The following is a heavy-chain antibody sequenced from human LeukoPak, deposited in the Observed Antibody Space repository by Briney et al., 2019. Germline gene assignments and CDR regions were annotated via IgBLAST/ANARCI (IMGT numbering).Heavy chain of an antibody. CDR2: ISYDGSNK. Sequence: TGGSLRLSCAASGFTFSSYAMHWVRQAPGKGLEWVAVISYDGSNKYYADSVKGRFTISRDNSKNTLYLQMNSLRAEDTAVYYCARDYIVVVVAATPYYYYYGRDVWGQGTTVTVSS. CDR3: ARDYIVVVVAATPYYYYYGRDV. CDR1: GFTFSSYA. V-gene: IGHV3-30-3*01. D-gene: IGHD2-15*01. J-gene: IGHJ6*02.